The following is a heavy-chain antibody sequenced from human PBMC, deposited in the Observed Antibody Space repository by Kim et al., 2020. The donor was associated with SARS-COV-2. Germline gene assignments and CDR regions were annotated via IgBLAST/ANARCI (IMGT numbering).Heavy chain of an antibody. CDR2: ISYDGSNK. Sequence: GGSLRLSCAASGFTFSSYGMHWVRQAPGKGLEWVAVISYDGSNKYYADSVKGRFTISRDNSENTLYLQMNSLRAEDTAVYYCAKDLSHIVVVTAESPDFDIWGQGTMVTVSS. J-gene: IGHJ3*02. D-gene: IGHD2-21*02. CDR3: AKDLSHIVVVTAESPDFDI. V-gene: IGHV3-30*18. CDR1: GFTFSSYG.